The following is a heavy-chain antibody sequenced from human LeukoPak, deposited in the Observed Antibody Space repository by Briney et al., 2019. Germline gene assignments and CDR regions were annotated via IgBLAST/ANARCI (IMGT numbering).Heavy chain of an antibody. CDR2: IASDGSST. V-gene: IGHV3-74*01. J-gene: IGHJ3*02. CDR1: GFTFSSYW. D-gene: IGHD7-27*01. Sequence: GGSLRLSCAASGFTFSSYWMNWVRQAPGKGLVRVSRIASDGSSTTYADSVKGRFSISRDNAKNTLYLQMNSLRVEDTAVYYCARAPLGIKSFDIWGQGTMATVSS. CDR3: ARAPLGIKSFDI.